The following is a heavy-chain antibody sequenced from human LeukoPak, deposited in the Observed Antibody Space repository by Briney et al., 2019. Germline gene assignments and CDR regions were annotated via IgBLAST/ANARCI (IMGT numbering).Heavy chain of an antibody. CDR1: GFTFSDYY. CDR3: ARDLGQYYDTSDNWFDP. CDR2: ISSSGSTI. D-gene: IGHD3-22*01. Sequence: PGGSLRLSCAASGFTFSDYYMSWIRQAPGKGLEWVSYISSSGSTIYYADSVKGRFTISRDNAKNSLYLQMNSLRAEDTAVYYCARDLGQYYDTSDNWFDPWGQGTLVTVSS. J-gene: IGHJ5*02. V-gene: IGHV3-11*01.